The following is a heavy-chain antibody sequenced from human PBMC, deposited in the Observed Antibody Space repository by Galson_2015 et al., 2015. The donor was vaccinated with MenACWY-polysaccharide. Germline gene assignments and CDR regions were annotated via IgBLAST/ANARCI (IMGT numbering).Heavy chain of an antibody. V-gene: IGHV3-74*01. CDR1: GFTFSSYW. J-gene: IGHJ4*02. CDR3: ARGGDGYGNFDY. Sequence: SLRLSCAASGFTFSSYWMSWVRQAPGKGLEWVSRINGAGSTTSCADSVKGRFTISRDNAQHMLYLQMNSLRAEDTAVYYCARGGDGYGNFDYWGQGILVTVSS. D-gene: IGHD5-24*01. CDR2: INGAGSTT.